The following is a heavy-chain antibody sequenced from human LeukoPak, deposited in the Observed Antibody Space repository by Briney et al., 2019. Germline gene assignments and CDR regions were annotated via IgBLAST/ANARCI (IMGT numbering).Heavy chain of an antibody. CDR1: GYTFTGYS. V-gene: IGHV1-2*02. CDR3: ARDHLEGATKLNWFDP. Sequence: ASVKVSCKASGYTFTGYSIHWVRQAPGQGLEWMGWINPNSGGTNYAQKFQGRVTMTRDTSISTAYMELSRLRSDDTAVYYCARDHLEGATKLNWFDPWGQGTLVTVSS. D-gene: IGHD1-26*01. CDR2: INPNSGGT. J-gene: IGHJ5*02.